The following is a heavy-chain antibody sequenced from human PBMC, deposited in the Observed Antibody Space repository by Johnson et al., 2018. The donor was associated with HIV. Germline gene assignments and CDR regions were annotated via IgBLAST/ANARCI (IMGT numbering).Heavy chain of an antibody. J-gene: IGHJ3*02. Sequence: QVQLVESGGGVVQPGGSLRLSCAASGFTVSSNYMSWVRQAPGKGLEWVAFIRNDEINKYYADSVKGRFTISRDNSKNTLYLQMNSLRAADTAVYYCARDLNRYNYGSVKAFDIWGQGTMVTVSS. V-gene: IGHV3-30*02. CDR3: ARDLNRYNYGSVKAFDI. CDR1: GFTVSSNY. D-gene: IGHD3-10*01. CDR2: IRNDEINK.